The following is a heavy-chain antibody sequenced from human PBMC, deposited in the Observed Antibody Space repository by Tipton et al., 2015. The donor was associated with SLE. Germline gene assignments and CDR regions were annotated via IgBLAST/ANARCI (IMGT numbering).Heavy chain of an antibody. CDR3: ARDGGWELNDWYLDL. V-gene: IGHV4-59*11. CDR2: IYYSGST. CDR1: GGSISSHY. Sequence: TLSLTCTVSGGSISSHYWSWIRQPPGKGLEWIGYIYYSGSTNYNPSLKSRVTISVDTSKNQFSLKLSSVTAADTAVYYCARDGGWELNDWYLDLWGRGTLVTVSS. J-gene: IGHJ2*01. D-gene: IGHD1-26*01.